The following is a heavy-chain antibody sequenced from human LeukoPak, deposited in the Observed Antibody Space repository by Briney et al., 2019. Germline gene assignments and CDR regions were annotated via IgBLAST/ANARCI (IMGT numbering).Heavy chain of an antibody. Sequence: SETLSLTCAVYGGSFSGYYWSWIRQPPGKGLEWIGEINHSGSTNYNPSLKSRVTISVDTSKNQFSLKLSSVTAADTAVYYCARGESTLMTTVFTTRSGLCYFDYWGQGTLVTVSS. J-gene: IGHJ4*02. V-gene: IGHV4-34*01. D-gene: IGHD4-17*01. CDR2: INHSGST. CDR1: GGSFSGYY. CDR3: ARGESTLMTTVFTTRSGLCYFDY.